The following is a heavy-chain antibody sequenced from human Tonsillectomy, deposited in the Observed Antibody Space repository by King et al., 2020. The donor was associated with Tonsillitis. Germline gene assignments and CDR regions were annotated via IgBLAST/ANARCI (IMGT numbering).Heavy chain of an antibody. CDR2: IYHSGST. V-gene: IGHV4-30-2*01. J-gene: IGHJ5*02. Sequence: QLQESGSGLVKPSQTLSLTCAVSGGSISSGGYSWSWIRQPPGKGLEWIGYIYHSGSTYYNPSLKSRVTISVDRSKNQFSLKLRSLTAADTAVYYCARMYYYGSGSYYSWFDPWGQGTLVTVSS. CDR3: ARMYYYGSGSYYSWFDP. CDR1: GGSISSGGYS. D-gene: IGHD3-10*01.